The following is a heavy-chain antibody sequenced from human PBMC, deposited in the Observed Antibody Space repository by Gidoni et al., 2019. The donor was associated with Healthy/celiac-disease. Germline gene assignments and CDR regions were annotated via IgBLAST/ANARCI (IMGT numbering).Heavy chain of an antibody. Sequence: QLQLQESGPGLVKTSETLSLTCTVSGGSISSSSYYWGWIRQPPGKGLEWIGSIYYSGSTYYNPSLKSRVTISVDTSKNQFSLKLSSVTAADTAVYYCASLDTAMATLTLDYWGQGTLVTVSS. CDR1: GGSISSSSYY. CDR2: IYYSGST. D-gene: IGHD5-18*01. V-gene: IGHV4-39*07. J-gene: IGHJ4*02. CDR3: ASLDTAMATLTLDY.